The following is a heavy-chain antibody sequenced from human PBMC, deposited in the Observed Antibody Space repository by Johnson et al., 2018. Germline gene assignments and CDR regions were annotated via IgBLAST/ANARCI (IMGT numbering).Heavy chain of an antibody. J-gene: IGHJ3*01. Sequence: VQLLETGGGVVQPGRSLRLSCAASGFTFSAYGMHWVRQAPGKGLEWVEVISYDGSNKYYADSVKGRFTISRDNSKNTLYLQMNSLRAEDTALYYRAKKKTGPDVFDFWGQGTMVTVSS. CDR3: AKKKTGPDVFDF. CDR2: ISYDGSNK. V-gene: IGHV3-30*18. D-gene: IGHD1-14*01. CDR1: GFTFSAYG.